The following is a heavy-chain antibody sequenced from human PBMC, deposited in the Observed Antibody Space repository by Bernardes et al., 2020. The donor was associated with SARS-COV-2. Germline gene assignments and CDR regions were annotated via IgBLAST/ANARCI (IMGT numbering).Heavy chain of an antibody. CDR1: GFTFGDYA. V-gene: IGHV3-9*01. CDR3: AKGQVDDIFPANYYYGMDV. J-gene: IGHJ6*02. CDR2: ISWNSGSI. D-gene: IGHD3-9*01. Sequence: GGSLRLSCAASGFTFGDYAMHWVRQAPGKGLEWVSGISWNSGSIGYADSVKGRFTISRDNAKNSLYLQMNSLRAEDTALYYCAKGQVDDIFPANYYYGMDVWGQGTTVTVSS.